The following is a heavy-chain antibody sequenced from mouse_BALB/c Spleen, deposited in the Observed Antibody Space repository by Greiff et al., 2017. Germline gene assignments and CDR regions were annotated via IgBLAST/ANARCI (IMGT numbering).Heavy chain of an antibody. V-gene: IGHV1-87*01. D-gene: IGHD3-3*01. Sequence: QVQLQQSGAELARPGASVKLSCKASGYTFTSYWMQWVKQRPGQGLEWIGAIYPGDGDTRYTQKFKGKATLTADKSSSTAYMQLSSLASEDSAVYYCARGDTRGAMDYWGQGTSVTVSS. CDR1: GYTFTSYW. CDR2: IYPGDGDT. CDR3: ARGDTRGAMDY. J-gene: IGHJ4*01.